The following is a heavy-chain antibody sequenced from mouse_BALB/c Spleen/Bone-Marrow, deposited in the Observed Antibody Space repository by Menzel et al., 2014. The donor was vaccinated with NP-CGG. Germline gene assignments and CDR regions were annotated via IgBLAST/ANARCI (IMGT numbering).Heavy chain of an antibody. D-gene: IGHD1-1*01. Sequence: EVKLMESGGGLVQPGGSRKLSCAASGFTFSSFGMHWVRQAPEKGLEWVAYISSGSSTIHYADTVKGRFTISRDNPKNTLFLKMTSLRSEDTAMYYCARSGIGYYYGSNSYAMDYWGQGTSVTVSS. CDR2: ISSGSSTI. J-gene: IGHJ4*01. CDR3: ARSGIGYYYGSNSYAMDY. CDR1: GFTFSSFG. V-gene: IGHV5-17*02.